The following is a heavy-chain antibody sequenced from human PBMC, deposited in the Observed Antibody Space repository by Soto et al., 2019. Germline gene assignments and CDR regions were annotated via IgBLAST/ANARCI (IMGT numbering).Heavy chain of an antibody. CDR1: GFTCSGDA. J-gene: IGHJ6*02. D-gene: IGHD3-10*02. CDR3: VRDYVMDV. V-gene: IGHV3-21*01. CDR2: ISTTSTYI. Sequence: PGWSLRLSCAASGFTCSGDAMNWVRQAPGKGLEWVSSISTTSTYIYYADSVKGRFTISRDNANNSLHLQMNSLRAEDTAVYYCVRDYVMDVWGQGTTVTVS.